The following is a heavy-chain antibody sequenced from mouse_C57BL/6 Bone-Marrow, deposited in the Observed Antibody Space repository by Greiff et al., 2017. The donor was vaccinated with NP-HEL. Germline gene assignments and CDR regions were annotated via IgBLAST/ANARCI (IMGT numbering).Heavy chain of an antibody. CDR1: GFTFSSYA. V-gene: IGHV5-4*03. CDR2: ISDGGSYT. Sequence: EVMLVESGGGLVKPGGSLKLSCAASGFTFSSYAMSWVRQTPEKRLEWVATISDGGSYTYYPDNVKGRFTISRDNAKNNLYLQMSHLKSEDTAMYYCASYYGNYVWFAYWGQGTLVTVSA. D-gene: IGHD2-1*01. J-gene: IGHJ3*01. CDR3: ASYYGNYVWFAY.